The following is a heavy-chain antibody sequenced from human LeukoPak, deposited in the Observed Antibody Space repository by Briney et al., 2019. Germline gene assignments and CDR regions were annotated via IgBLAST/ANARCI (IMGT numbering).Heavy chain of an antibody. V-gene: IGHV3-48*03. CDR3: ARAEPYYDFWSGYYTNYYYYYGMDV. Sequence: GGPLRLSCAASGFTFSSYEMNWVRQAPGKGLEWVSYISSSGSTIYYADSVKGRFTISRDNAKNSLYLQMNSLRAEDTAVYYCARAEPYYDFWSGYYTNYYYYYGMDVWGQGTTVTVSS. CDR2: ISSSGSTI. D-gene: IGHD3-3*01. CDR1: GFTFSSYE. J-gene: IGHJ6*02.